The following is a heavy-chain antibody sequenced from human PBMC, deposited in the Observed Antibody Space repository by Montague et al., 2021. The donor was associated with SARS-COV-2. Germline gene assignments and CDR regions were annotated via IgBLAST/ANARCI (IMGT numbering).Heavy chain of an antibody. CDR3: ARAPPAYWGFVVMVAAHFGY. Sequence: SETLSLTRTVSGGSISSSSYYWGWIRQPPGKGLEWIGSIYYSGSTYYNPSLKSRVTISVDTSKNQFSLKLRSVTAADTAVYYCARAPPAYWGFVVMVAAHFGYWGQGTLVTVSS. CDR2: IYYSGST. D-gene: IGHD2-15*01. V-gene: IGHV4-39*07. CDR1: GGSISSSSYY. J-gene: IGHJ4*02.